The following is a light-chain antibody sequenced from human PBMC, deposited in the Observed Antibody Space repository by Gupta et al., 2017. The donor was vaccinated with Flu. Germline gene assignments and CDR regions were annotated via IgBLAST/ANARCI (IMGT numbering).Light chain of an antibody. J-gene: IGLJ2*01. CDR2: DND. Sequence: QSVLTQPPSVSAAPGQKVPISCSGSSSNIGKNYVHWYQHLPGTAPKLLIYDNDKRPSGIPDRFSGSKSGTSATLGITGLQTGDEADYYCATWDSSLNGGVFGGGTKLTVL. CDR3: ATWDSSLNGGV. V-gene: IGLV1-51*01. CDR1: SSNIGKNY.